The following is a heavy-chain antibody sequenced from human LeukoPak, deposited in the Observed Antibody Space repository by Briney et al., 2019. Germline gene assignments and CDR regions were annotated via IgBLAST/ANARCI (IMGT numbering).Heavy chain of an antibody. Sequence: PGGSLRLSCAASGFTFSSYSMTWVRQAPGKGLEWVSSISSSSSYIYYADSVKGRFTISRDNAKNSLYLQMNSLRAEDTAVYYCARLGSGFGSSSFFFDYWGQGTLVTVSS. V-gene: IGHV3-21*01. J-gene: IGHJ4*02. CDR2: ISSSSSYI. D-gene: IGHD2-15*01. CDR3: ARLGSGFGSSSFFFDY. CDR1: GFTFSSYS.